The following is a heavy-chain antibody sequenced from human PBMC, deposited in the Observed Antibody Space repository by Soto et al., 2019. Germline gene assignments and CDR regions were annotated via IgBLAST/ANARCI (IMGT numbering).Heavy chain of an antibody. CDR1: GYNFGAYW. D-gene: IGHD3-16*02. J-gene: IGHJ4*02. CDR3: ARRSSYGFFDF. CDR2: IYSEDSDS. V-gene: IGHV5-51*01. Sequence: GESLKISCQGSGYNFGAYWIGWVRQMPGKGLEWMGIIYSEDSDSRYSPSFQGQVTFSADTSINTAYLQWSSLKASDTATYYCARRSSYGFFDFWGQGTLVTVSS.